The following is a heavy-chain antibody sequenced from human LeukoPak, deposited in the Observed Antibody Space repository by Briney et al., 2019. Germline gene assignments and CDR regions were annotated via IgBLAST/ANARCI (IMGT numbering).Heavy chain of an antibody. CDR3: ARENIVVVTAIAGFDY. D-gene: IGHD2-21*02. V-gene: IGHV3-30*04. CDR1: GFTFSSYA. Sequence: PGGSLRLSCAASGFTFSSYAMHWVRQAPGKGLEWVAVISYDGSNKYYADSVKGRFTISRDNSKNTLYLQMNSLRAEDTAVYYRARENIVVVTAIAGFDYWGQGTLVTVSS. J-gene: IGHJ4*02. CDR2: ISYDGSNK.